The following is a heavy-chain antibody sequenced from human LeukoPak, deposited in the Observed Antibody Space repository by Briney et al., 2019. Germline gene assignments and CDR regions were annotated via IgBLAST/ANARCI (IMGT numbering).Heavy chain of an antibody. J-gene: IGHJ4*02. CDR3: ARSRIAARPIPPPFDY. Sequence: PSGTLSLTCAVSGGSISSSNWWSWVRQPPGKGLEWIGEIYHSGSTNYNPSLKSRVTISVDTSKNQFSLKLSSVTAADTAVYYCARSRIAARPIPPPFDYWGQGTLVTVSS. V-gene: IGHV4-4*02. CDR1: GGSISSSNW. D-gene: IGHD6-6*01. CDR2: IYHSGST.